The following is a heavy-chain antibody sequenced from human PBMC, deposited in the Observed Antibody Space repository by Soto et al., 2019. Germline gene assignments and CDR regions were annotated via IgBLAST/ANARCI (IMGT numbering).Heavy chain of an antibody. CDR3: TRLILTGSESDWYCDL. CDR1: GGTFSYT. V-gene: IGHV1-69*02. Sequence: QVQLVQSGAEVKKPGASAKVSCKASGGTFSYTISWVRQAPRQGLEWMGRIIPILGITNYAQKFQGKVTITADKSTSLAHMELSSPRSEDTAVYYCTRLILTGSESDWYCDLWGRGTLVTVSS. D-gene: IGHD3-9*01. J-gene: IGHJ2*01. CDR2: IIPILGIT.